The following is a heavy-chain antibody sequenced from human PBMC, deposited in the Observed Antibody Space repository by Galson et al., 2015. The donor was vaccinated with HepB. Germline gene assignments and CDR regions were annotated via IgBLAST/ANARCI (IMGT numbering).Heavy chain of an antibody. J-gene: IGHJ3*02. CDR3: ARDGFGEFRGASDAFDI. CDR1: GGSISSGDYY. V-gene: IGHV4-30-4*01. Sequence: TLSLTCTVSGGSISSGDYYWSWIRQPPGKGLEWIGYIYYSGSTYYNPSLKSRVTISVDTSKNQFSLKLSSVTAADTAVYYCARDGFGEFRGASDAFDIWGQGTMVTVSS. D-gene: IGHD3-10*01. CDR2: IYYSGST.